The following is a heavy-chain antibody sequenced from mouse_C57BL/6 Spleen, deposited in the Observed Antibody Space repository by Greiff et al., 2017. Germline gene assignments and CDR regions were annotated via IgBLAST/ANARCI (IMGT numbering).Heavy chain of an antibody. CDR1: GYTFTDYY. D-gene: IGHD2-3*01. J-gene: IGHJ2*01. CDR3: ARMIWLLRDFDY. Sequence: QVQLKESGAELVKPGASVKISCKASGYTFTDYYINWVKQRPGQGLEWTGKIGPGSGSTYYNEKFKGKATLTADKSSSTAYMQLSSLTSEDSAVYFCARMIWLLRDFDYWGQGTTLTVSS. CDR2: IGPGSGST. V-gene: IGHV1-77*01.